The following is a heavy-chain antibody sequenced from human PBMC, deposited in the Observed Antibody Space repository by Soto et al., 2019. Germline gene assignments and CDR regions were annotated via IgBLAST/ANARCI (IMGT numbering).Heavy chain of an antibody. CDR3: AKDQGWGYSYGTD. Sequence: QVQLVESGGGVVQPGRSLRLSCAASGFTFSSYGMHWVRQAPGKGLEWVAVISYDGSNKYYADSVKGRFTISRDNSKNTLYLQMNSLRAEDTAVYYCAKDQGWGYSYGTDWGQGTLVTVSS. CDR2: ISYDGSNK. D-gene: IGHD5-18*01. CDR1: GFTFSSYG. V-gene: IGHV3-30*18. J-gene: IGHJ4*02.